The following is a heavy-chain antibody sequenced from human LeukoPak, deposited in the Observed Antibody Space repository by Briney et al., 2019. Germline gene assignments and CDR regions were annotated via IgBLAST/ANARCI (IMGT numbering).Heavy chain of an antibody. D-gene: IGHD7-27*01. Sequence: GGSPRLSCAPSEFTFNNYTLNWVRQVPGKGLEWVSSINNSSRYISYADSVNGRFTISRDNAKNSLYLQMNSLRAEDTAVYYCARDLGIVYYYGMDVWGQGTTVIVSS. V-gene: IGHV3-21*01. CDR3: ARDLGIVYYYGMDV. CDR2: INNSSRYI. CDR1: EFTFNNYT. J-gene: IGHJ6*02.